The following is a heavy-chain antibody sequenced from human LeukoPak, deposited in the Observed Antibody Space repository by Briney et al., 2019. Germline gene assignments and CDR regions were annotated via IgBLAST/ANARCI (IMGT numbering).Heavy chain of an antibody. CDR3: ARGSRELYYFDY. V-gene: IGHV4-59*01. CDR1: GGSISSYY. CDR2: ISYSGST. Sequence: SETLSLTCTVSGGSISSYYWGWIRQPPGKGLEYIGYISYSGSTNYNPSLKSRVTISVDTSKNQFSLKLSSVTAADTAVYYCARGSRELYYFDYWGQGTLVTVSS. D-gene: IGHD1-7*01. J-gene: IGHJ4*02.